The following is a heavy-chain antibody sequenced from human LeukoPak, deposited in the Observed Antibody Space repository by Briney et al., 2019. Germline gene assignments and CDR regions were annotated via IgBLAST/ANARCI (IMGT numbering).Heavy chain of an antibody. CDR3: VFPTSRRAHTRYFDY. D-gene: IGHD5-24*01. J-gene: IGHJ4*02. V-gene: IGHV3-64D*06. CDR2: INSKGDST. Sequence: PGGPLRLSCSASGFTFTNYPMHRVRRSPGKALEYVSVINSKGDSTYNADYVKGRFSISRDNSKNTLYLQMSSLRVEDTAVYYCVFPTSRRAHTRYFDYWGQGTLVTVSS. CDR1: GFTFTNYP.